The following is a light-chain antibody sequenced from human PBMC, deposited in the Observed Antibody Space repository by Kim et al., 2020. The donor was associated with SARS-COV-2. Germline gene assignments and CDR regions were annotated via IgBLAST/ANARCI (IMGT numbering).Light chain of an antibody. V-gene: IGLV2-14*03. CDR2: DVT. CDR1: SNDVSDYKF. Sequence: GQSITISCTGTSNDVSDYKFVSWYQQHPGKAPKLIIYDVTNRTSGVYNRLSGAKSGNPATLTISGLQAEDEADYYCSSYTTSTTWLFGGGTQLTVL. J-gene: IGLJ2*01. CDR3: SSYTTSTTWL.